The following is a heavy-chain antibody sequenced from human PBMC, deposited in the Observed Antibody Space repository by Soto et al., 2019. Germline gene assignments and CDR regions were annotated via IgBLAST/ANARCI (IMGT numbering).Heavy chain of an antibody. Sequence: ASVKVSCKASGYTFTSYYIHWVRQAPGQGLEWMGIINPSGGSTSYAQKFQGRVTMTRDTSTSTVYMELSSLRSEDTAVYYCARVGITMVRGALNWFDPWGQGTLVTVSS. V-gene: IGHV1-46*03. CDR3: ARVGITMVRGALNWFDP. D-gene: IGHD3-10*01. CDR1: GYTFTSYY. J-gene: IGHJ5*02. CDR2: INPSGGST.